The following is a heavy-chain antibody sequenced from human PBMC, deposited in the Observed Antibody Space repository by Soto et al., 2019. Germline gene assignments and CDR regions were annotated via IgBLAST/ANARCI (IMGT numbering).Heavy chain of an antibody. CDR3: ARDPSVTAIGRADH. D-gene: IGHD5-18*01. V-gene: IGHV3-9*01. CDR1: GFTFDDYA. J-gene: IGHJ4*02. Sequence: PRGSLRLSCVVSGFTFDDYAIHLGRQSPGGCLEWVSGINWNSAVIGYADSVKGRFTISRDNAKNALYLQMTSLRSEDTALYYCARDPSVTAIGRADHWGQGTLVTVSS. CDR2: INWNSAVI.